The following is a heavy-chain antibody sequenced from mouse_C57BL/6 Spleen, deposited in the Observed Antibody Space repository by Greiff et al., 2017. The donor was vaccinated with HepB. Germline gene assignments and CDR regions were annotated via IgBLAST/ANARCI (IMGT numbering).Heavy chain of an antibody. V-gene: IGHV1-81*01. D-gene: IGHD3-1*01. Sequence: LVESGAELARPGASVKLSCKASGYTFTSYGISWVKQRTGQGLEWIGEIYPRSGNTYYNEKFKGKATLTADKSSSTAYMELRSLTSEDSAVYFCARSGLGGDWYFDVWGTGTTVTVSS. CDR2: IYPRSGNT. J-gene: IGHJ1*03. CDR1: GYTFTSYG. CDR3: ARSGLGGDWYFDV.